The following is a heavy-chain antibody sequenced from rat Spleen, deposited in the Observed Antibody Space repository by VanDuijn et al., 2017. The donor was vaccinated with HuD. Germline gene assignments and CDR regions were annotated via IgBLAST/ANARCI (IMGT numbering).Heavy chain of an antibody. CDR2: INYDGGTP. Sequence: EVQLVESDGGLVQPGRSLKLSCAASGFTLSDHFMAWVRQAPTKGLEWVATINYDGGTPYYRDPVTGRFTVSRDNAKSTLYLQMDSLRSEDTATYYCARPVITTVAYFDYWGQGVMVTVSS. CDR3: ARPVITTVAYFDY. CDR1: GFTLSDHF. D-gene: IGHD1-1*01. V-gene: IGHV5-29*01. J-gene: IGHJ2*01.